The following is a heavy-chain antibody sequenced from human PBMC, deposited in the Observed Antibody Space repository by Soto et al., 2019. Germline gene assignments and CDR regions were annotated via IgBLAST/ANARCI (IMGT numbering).Heavy chain of an antibody. CDR1: GFSLTIRPVG. J-gene: IGHJ4*02. Sequence: SGPTLVNPTQTLTLTCTFSGFSLTIRPVGGGWIRQPPGQALEWLALIYWDDDKRYNPSLKTRVTITKDTSKNQVVLTMTNMDPVDTATYYCAHRQLYNGAWNEGTFDYWGQGALVTVSS. CDR2: IYWDDDK. D-gene: IGHD1-1*01. V-gene: IGHV2-5*02. CDR3: AHRQLYNGAWNEGTFDY.